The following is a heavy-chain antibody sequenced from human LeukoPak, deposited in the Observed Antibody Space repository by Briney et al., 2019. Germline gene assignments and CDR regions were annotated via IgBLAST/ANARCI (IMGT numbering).Heavy chain of an antibody. CDR3: AKGTRYLDWSNFDY. Sequence: GGSLRLSCAASGFTFSSYGMHWVRQAPGKGLEWVAFIRYDGSNKYYADSVKGRFTISRDNSKNTLYLQMNSLRAEDTAVYYCAKGTRYLDWSNFDYWGQGTLVTVSP. V-gene: IGHV3-30*02. D-gene: IGHD3-9*01. J-gene: IGHJ4*02. CDR2: IRYDGSNK. CDR1: GFTFSSYG.